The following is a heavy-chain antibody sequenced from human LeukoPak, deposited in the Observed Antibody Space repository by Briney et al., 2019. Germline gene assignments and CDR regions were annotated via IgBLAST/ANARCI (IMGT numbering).Heavy chain of an antibody. CDR3: AVDCSSPSCYGQSAFDI. V-gene: IGHV3-23*01. D-gene: IGHD2-2*01. CDR2: ISTGGDRA. CDR1: GFTFISYA. J-gene: IGHJ3*02. Sequence: GSLRLSCSASGFTFISYAMDWIRQAPGKGLEWVSAISTGGDRAYYADSVKGRFTTSRDNSRNTLYLQLNSLRAEDTAIYYCAVDCSSPSCYGQSAFDIWGQGTMVTVSS.